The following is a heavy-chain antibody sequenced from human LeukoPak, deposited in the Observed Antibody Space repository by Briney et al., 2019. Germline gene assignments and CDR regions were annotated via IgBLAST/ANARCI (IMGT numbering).Heavy chain of an antibody. V-gene: IGHV1-69*13. CDR3: AREFDYYDSSGYYVDY. Sequence: SVKVSCKASGGTFSSYAISWVRQAPGQGLEWMGGIIPIFGTANYAQKFQGRVTITADESTSTAYMELSSLRSEDTAVYYCAREFDYYDSSGYYVDYWGQGTLVTVSS. CDR2: IIPIFGTA. J-gene: IGHJ4*02. D-gene: IGHD3-22*01. CDR1: GGTFSSYA.